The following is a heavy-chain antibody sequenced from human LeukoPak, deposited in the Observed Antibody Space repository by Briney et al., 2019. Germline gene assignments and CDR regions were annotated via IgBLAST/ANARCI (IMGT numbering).Heavy chain of an antibody. CDR1: DDSISNYY. D-gene: IGHD3-22*01. J-gene: IGHJ4*02. CDR3: ARDISRYYYDSSGWFDY. Sequence: KPSETLSLTCTVSDDSISNYYWSWIRQPPGKGLEWIGRIYTSGSTNYNPSLKSRVTISVDTSKNQFSLRLSSVTAADTAVYYCARDISRYYYDSSGWFDYWGQGTLVTVSS. V-gene: IGHV4-4*08. CDR2: IYTSGST.